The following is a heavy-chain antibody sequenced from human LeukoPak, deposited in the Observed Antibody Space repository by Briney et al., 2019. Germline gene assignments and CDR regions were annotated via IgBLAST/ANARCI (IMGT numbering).Heavy chain of an antibody. D-gene: IGHD3-22*01. CDR3: ARDGHSSGYYYEY. J-gene: IGHJ4*02. CDR2: IKQDGSEK. CDR1: GFTFSSYW. V-gene: IGHV3-7*03. Sequence: GGSLRLSCAASGFTFSSYWMSWVRQAPGKGLEWVANIKQDGSEKYYVDSVKGRFTISRDNAKNSLYLQMNSLRAEDTAVYYCARDGHSSGYYYEYWGLGTLVTVSS.